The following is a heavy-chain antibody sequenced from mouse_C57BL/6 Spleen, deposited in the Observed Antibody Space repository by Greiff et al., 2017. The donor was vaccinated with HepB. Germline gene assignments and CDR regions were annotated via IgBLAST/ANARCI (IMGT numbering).Heavy chain of an antibody. CDR3: TRRAYCSNYEDYVGY. V-gene: IGHV1-15*01. J-gene: IGHJ2*01. D-gene: IGHD2-5*01. CDR1: GYTFTDYE. CDR2: IDPETGGT. Sequence: QVQLQQSGAELVRPGASVTLSCKASGYTFTDYEMHWVKQTPVHGLEWIGAIDPETGGTAYKPKFKGKAILTADKSSSTAYMELRSLTSEDSAVYYCTRRAYCSNYEDYVGYWGQGTTLTVSS.